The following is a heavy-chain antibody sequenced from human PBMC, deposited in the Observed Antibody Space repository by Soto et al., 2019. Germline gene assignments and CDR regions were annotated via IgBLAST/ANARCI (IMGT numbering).Heavy chain of an antibody. J-gene: IGHJ4*02. V-gene: IGHV1-69*02. CDR1: GGTFSSYT. CDR2: IIPILGIA. D-gene: IGHD2-2*01. CDR3: ATPKPSSTSSFDY. Sequence: SVKVSCKASGGTFSSYTISWVRQAPGQGLEWVGRIIPILGIANYAQKFQGRVTITADKSTSTAYMELSSLRSEDTAVYYCATPKPSSTSSFDYWGQGTLVTVSS.